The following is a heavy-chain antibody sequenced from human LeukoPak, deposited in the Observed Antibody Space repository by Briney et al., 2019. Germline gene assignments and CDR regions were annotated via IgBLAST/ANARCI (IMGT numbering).Heavy chain of an antibody. CDR2: IDPSDSYT. D-gene: IGHD3-22*01. J-gene: IGHJ4*02. CDR1: GYRFTSYW. Sequence: GESLKSSCKGSGYRFTSYWISWVRQMPGKGLEWMGRIDPSDSYTKYSPSFQGHVTISADESIGTAYLQWSSLKASDTAMYFCARLIYYDTSGHYFDVDYWGQGTLVTVSS. CDR3: ARLIYYDTSGHYFDVDY. V-gene: IGHV5-10-1*01.